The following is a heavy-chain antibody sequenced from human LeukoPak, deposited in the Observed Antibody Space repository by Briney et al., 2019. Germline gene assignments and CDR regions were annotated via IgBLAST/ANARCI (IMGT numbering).Heavy chain of an antibody. D-gene: IGHD5-12*01. J-gene: IGHJ4*02. V-gene: IGHV3-9*01. Sequence: GGSLRLSCAASGFTFDDYAMHWVRQVPGKGLEWVSGINWNSDSIGYADSVKGRFTTSRDNANNSLYLQMNSLRAEDTAFYYCAINGGGDSGYGNFDYWGQGTLVTVSS. CDR1: GFTFDDYA. CDR2: INWNSDSI. CDR3: AINGGGDSGYGNFDY.